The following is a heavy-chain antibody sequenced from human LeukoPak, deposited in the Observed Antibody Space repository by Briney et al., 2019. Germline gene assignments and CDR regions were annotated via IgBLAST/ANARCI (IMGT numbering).Heavy chain of an antibody. V-gene: IGHV3-23*01. CDR2: IYENGGTT. CDR3: ARTSGESTAALRAPFDY. CDR1: GFTFRSHA. J-gene: IGHJ4*02. Sequence: GGSLRLSCVGSGFTFRSHAMSWVRQAPEKGLEFVSGIYENGGTTYYADSVKGRFTISRDNAKNSLYLQMDSLRAEDAAVYYCARTSGESTAALRAPFDYWGQGTLATVSS. D-gene: IGHD6-6*01.